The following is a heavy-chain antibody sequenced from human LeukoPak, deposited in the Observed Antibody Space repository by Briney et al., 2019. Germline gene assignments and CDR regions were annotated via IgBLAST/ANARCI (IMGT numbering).Heavy chain of an antibody. J-gene: IGHJ3*02. V-gene: IGHV3-9*01. D-gene: IGHD3-3*01. CDR2: ISWNSGSI. Sequence: GGSLRLYCAASGFTFDDYAMHWVRQAPGQGLVGVSGISWNSGSIGYADSVKGRFTISRDNAKNSLYLQMNSLRAEDTAVYYCARLRRGRNRYYDFWSGRRGTNDAFDIWGQGTMVTVSS. CDR1: GFTFDDYA. CDR3: ARLRRGRNRYYDFWSGRRGTNDAFDI.